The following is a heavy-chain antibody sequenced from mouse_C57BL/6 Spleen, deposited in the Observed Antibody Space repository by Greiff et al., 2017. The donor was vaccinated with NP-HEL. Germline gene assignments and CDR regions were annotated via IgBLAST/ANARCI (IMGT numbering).Heavy chain of an antibody. J-gene: IGHJ2*01. D-gene: IGHD2-1*01. CDR1: GYSFTDYN. V-gene: IGHV1-39*01. CDR3: AREGYYGNFYYFDY. Sequence: EVQLQESGPELVKPGASVKISCKASGYSFTDYNMNWVKQSNGKSLEWIGVINPNYGTTSYNQKFKGKATLTVDQSSSTAYMQLNSLTSEDSAVYYCAREGYYGNFYYFDYWGQGTTLTVSS. CDR2: INPNYGTT.